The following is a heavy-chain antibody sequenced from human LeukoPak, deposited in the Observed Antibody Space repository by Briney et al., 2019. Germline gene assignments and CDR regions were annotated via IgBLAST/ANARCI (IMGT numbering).Heavy chain of an antibody. V-gene: IGHV1-8*03. Sequence: ASVKVSCKASGYTFTSYDINWVRQATGQGPEWMGWMNPNNGNTGYAQKFQGRVTITRNTSISTAYMELSSLRSEDTAVYYCARGPPSCSSSSYWFDPWGQGTLVTVSS. D-gene: IGHD6-13*01. CDR2: MNPNNGNT. CDR1: GYTFTSYD. J-gene: IGHJ5*02. CDR3: ARGPPSCSSSSYWFDP.